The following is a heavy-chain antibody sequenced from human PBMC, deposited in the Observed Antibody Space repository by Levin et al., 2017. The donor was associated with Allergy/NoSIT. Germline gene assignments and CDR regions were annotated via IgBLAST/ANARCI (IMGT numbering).Heavy chain of an antibody. J-gene: IGHJ6*03. CDR1: GGSFSGYY. D-gene: IGHD3-10*01. CDR3: ARVRRLLWFGDPKKSDYMDV. CDR2: INHSGST. Sequence: SETLSLTCAVYGGSFSGYYWSWIRQPPGKGLEWIGEINHSGSTNYNPSLKSRVTISVDTSKNQFSLKLSSVTAADTAVYYCARVRRLLWFGDPKKSDYMDVWGKGTTVTVSS. V-gene: IGHV4-34*01.